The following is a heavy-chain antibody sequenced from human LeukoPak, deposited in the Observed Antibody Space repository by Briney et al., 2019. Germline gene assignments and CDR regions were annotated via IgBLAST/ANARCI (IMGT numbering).Heavy chain of an antibody. CDR2: IYSGGST. D-gene: IGHD1-26*01. J-gene: IGHJ6*03. CDR3: ARDPYSGNLGPTYYYYMDV. CDR1: GFTVSSNY. V-gene: IGHV3-66*01. Sequence: TGGSLRLSCAASGFTVSSNYMSWVRQAPGKGLEWVSVIYSGGSTYYADSVKGRFTISRDNAKNSLYLQMNSLRAEDTAVYYCARDPYSGNLGPTYYYYMDVWGKGTTVTVSS.